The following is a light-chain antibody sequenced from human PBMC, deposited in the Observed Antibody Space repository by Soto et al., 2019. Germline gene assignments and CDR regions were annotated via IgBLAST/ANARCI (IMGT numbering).Light chain of an antibody. J-gene: IGKJ5*01. V-gene: IGKV3-11*01. CDR3: HQSNK. CDR1: QSVRTY. CDR2: DAS. Sequence: EIVLTQSPSTLSLSPGGRGNLSCRASQSVRTYLAWFQQKPGQPPRLLIYDASNRATGIPARFTGSGSGTDFTLTISSLEPEDFGVYFCHQSNKFGQGTRLEIK.